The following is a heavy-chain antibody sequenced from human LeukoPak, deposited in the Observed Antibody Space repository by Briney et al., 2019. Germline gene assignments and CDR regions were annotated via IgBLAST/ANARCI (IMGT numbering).Heavy chain of an antibody. CDR3: ARDSIVRGNIGNDMDV. Sequence: GGSLRLSCTASGFTFSDYYMSWIRQAPGKGLEWVSYISSSGSTIYYADSVKGRFTISRDNAKNSLYLQMNSLRAEDTAVYYCARDSIVRGNIGNDMDVWGKGTTVTVSS. D-gene: IGHD2-8*01. CDR2: ISSSGSTI. J-gene: IGHJ6*03. V-gene: IGHV3-11*01. CDR1: GFTFSDYY.